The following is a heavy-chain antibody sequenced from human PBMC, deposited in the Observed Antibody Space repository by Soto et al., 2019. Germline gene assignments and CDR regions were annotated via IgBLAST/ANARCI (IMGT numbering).Heavy chain of an antibody. Sequence: GGSLRLSCAASGFTFSSYGMHWVRQAPGKGLEWVAVISYDGSNKYYADSVKGRFTISRDNSKNTLYLQMNSLRAEDTAVYYCAKGVRVWKAGTGYFDYWGQGTLVTVSS. CDR3: AKGVRVWKAGTGYFDY. CDR2: ISYDGSNK. CDR1: GFTFSSYG. V-gene: IGHV3-30*18. D-gene: IGHD6-19*01. J-gene: IGHJ4*02.